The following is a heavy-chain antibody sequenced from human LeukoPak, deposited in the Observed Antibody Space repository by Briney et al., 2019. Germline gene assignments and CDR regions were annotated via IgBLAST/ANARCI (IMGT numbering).Heavy chain of an antibody. CDR3: ARQRYFDWLVTY. D-gene: IGHD3-9*01. J-gene: IGHJ4*02. Sequence: GASVKVSCKASGYTFTGYYMHWVRQAPGQGLEWMGWINPNSGGTDYAQKFQGRVTMTRDTSISTAYMELSRLRSDDTAVYYCARQRYFDWLVTYWGQGTLVTVSS. CDR1: GYTFTGYY. CDR2: INPNSGGT. V-gene: IGHV1-2*02.